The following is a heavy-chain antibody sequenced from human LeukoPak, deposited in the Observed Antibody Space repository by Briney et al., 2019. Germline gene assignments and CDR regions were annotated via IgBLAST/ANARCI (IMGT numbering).Heavy chain of an antibody. CDR2: IRCDGSNK. J-gene: IGHJ4*02. CDR3: AKEGDCSSTSCYLGTFDY. CDR1: GFTFSSYG. Sequence: GGSLRLSCAASGFTFSSYGMHWVRQAPGKGLEWVAFIRCDGSNKYYADSVKGRFTISRDNSKNTLYLQMNSLRAEDTAVYYCAKEGDCSSTSCYLGTFDYWGQGTLVTVSS. D-gene: IGHD2-2*01. V-gene: IGHV3-30*02.